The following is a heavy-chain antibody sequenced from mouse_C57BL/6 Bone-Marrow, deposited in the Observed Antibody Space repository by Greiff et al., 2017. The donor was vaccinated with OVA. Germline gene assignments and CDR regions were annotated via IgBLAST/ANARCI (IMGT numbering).Heavy chain of an antibody. Sequence: LVESGAELVRPGASVTLSCKASGYTFTDYEMHWVKQTPVHGLEWIGAIDPETGGTAYHQKFKGTAILTADKSSSTAYLELRSLTSEDSAVYYCTRGYSNYYAMDYWGQGTSVTVSS. D-gene: IGHD2-5*01. CDR2: IDPETGGT. V-gene: IGHV1-15*01. J-gene: IGHJ4*01. CDR3: TRGYSNYYAMDY. CDR1: GYTFTDYE.